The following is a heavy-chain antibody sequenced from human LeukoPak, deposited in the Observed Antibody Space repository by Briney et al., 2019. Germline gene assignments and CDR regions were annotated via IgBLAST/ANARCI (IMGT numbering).Heavy chain of an antibody. CDR1: GITLGNNW. CDR2: INSVGGGA. J-gene: IGHJ5*02. V-gene: IGHV3-74*01. CDR3: ARDVPRNWFDT. Sequence: GGSLRLSCAASGITLGNNWMRWVRQGPGNGLVWISRINSVGGGAIYADSGTDRLTVSRDNAKNTLYKQMNSLRAEYTAVYYCARDVPRNWFDTWGQGTLVTVSS.